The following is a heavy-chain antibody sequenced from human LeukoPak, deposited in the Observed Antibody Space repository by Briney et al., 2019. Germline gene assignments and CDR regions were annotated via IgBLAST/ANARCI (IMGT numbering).Heavy chain of an antibody. CDR1: GFTFSSYW. V-gene: IGHV3-7*03. CDR3: ARGSSSWYGSRLWFDP. J-gene: IGHJ5*02. D-gene: IGHD6-13*01. Sequence: PGGSLGLSCAASGFTFSSYWMSWVRQAPGKGLEWVANIKQDGSEKYYVDSVKGRFTISRDNAKNSLYLQMNSLRAEDTAVYYCARGSSSWYGSRLWFDPWGQGTLVTVSS. CDR2: IKQDGSEK.